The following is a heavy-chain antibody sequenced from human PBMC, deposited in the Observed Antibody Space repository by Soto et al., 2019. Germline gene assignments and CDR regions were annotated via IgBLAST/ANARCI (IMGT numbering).Heavy chain of an antibody. J-gene: IGHJ4*02. CDR3: ARGQLPDY. CDR2: INHSGNT. V-gene: IGHV4-30-4*01. D-gene: IGHD1-1*01. CDR1: GGSISSGDYH. Sequence: SETLSLTCTVSGGSISSGDYHWSWIRQHPGKGLEWIGFINHSGNTYYNPSLKSRASISIDASQNQFSLKLNSVTAADTAVYYCARGQLPDYWGPGTLVTVSS.